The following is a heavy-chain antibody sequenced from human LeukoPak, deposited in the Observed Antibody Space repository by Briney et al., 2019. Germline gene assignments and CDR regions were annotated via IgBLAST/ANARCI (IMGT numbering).Heavy chain of an antibody. CDR1: GYTFTGYY. V-gene: IGHV1-2*02. D-gene: IGHD3-10*01. CDR3: ARVYCGSGSHIDY. J-gene: IGHJ4*02. CDR2: INPNSGGT. Sequence: ASVKVSCKASGYTFTGYYMHWVRQAPGQGLEWMGWINPNSGGTNYAQKFQGRVTMTRDTSISTAYMELSRLRSDDTAVYYCARVYCGSGSHIDYWGQGTLVTVSS.